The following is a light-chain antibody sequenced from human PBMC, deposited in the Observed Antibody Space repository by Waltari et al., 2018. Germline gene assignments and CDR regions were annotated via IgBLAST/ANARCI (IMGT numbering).Light chain of an antibody. J-gene: IGKJ3*01. CDR1: QSVDSFY. Sequence: EIVLTQSPGTLSVSPGVSATLSCRTSQSVDSFYISWYQQKPGQAPRLIILGASSRATGVPDRFSGSGSGTHFTLTISRLEPEDFAVYYCQQYGAARYTFGPGTRLDLK. CDR2: GAS. CDR3: QQYGAARYT. V-gene: IGKV3-20*01.